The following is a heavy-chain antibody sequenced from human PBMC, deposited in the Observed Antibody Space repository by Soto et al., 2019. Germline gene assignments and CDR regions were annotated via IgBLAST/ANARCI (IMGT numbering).Heavy chain of an antibody. CDR2: ISAYNGNT. J-gene: IGHJ6*02. Sequence: QVQLVQSGAEVKKPGASVKVSCKASGYTFTSYGISWVRQAPGRGLEWMGWISAYNGNTNYAQKLQGRVTMTTDTSTSTAHMELRSLRSDDTAVSDCARDGETVAALYVTRYYYYGMDIWGQGTTVTVSS. CDR3: ARDGETVAALYVTRYYYYGMDI. CDR1: GYTFTSYG. D-gene: IGHD6-19*01. V-gene: IGHV1-18*04.